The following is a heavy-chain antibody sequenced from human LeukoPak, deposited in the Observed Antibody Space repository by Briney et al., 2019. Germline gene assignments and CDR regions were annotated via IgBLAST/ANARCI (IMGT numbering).Heavy chain of an antibody. J-gene: IGHJ3*02. CDR1: GVSISTYY. CDR2: IYSTGNT. V-gene: IGHV4-4*07. CDR3: ARERGNLRGDAFDI. D-gene: IGHD1-26*01. Sequence: PSETLSLTCTVSGVSISTYYWTGIRQPAGKGLEWIGRIYSTGNTNYNPSLESRVTMSIDTSKNQFSLKLTSVTAADTAVYYCARERGNLRGDAFDIWGQGTMVTVSS.